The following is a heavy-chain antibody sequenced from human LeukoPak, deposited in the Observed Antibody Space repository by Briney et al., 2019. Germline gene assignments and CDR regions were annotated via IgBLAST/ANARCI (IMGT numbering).Heavy chain of an antibody. CDR1: GFTFSDHY. J-gene: IGHJ4*02. V-gene: IGHV3-72*01. CDR2: TRNKAKSYTT. Sequence: GGSLRLSCAASGFTFSDHYMDWVRQAPGKGLEWVGRTRNKAKSYTTEYAASVKGRFTISRADSKNSLYLQMNSLKTEDTAVYYCVCPQFESFDYWGRGTLVTVSS. CDR3: VCPQFESFDY. D-gene: IGHD3-9*01.